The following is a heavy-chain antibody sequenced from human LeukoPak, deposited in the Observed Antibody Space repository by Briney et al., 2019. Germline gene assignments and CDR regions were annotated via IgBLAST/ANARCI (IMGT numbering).Heavy chain of an antibody. Sequence: GASVKVSCKASGYTFTGYYMHWVRQAPGQGLEWMGRINPNSGGTNYAQKFQGRVTMTRDTSISTAYMELSRLRSDDTAVYYCASVGIVGATNFDAFDIWGQGTMVTVSS. D-gene: IGHD1-26*01. V-gene: IGHV1-2*06. CDR3: ASVGIVGATNFDAFDI. J-gene: IGHJ3*02. CDR2: INPNSGGT. CDR1: GYTFTGYY.